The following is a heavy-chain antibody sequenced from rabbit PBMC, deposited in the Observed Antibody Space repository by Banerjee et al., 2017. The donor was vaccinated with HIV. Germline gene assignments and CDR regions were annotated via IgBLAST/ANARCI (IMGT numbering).Heavy chain of an antibody. CDR1: GSDISSNA. CDR3: ARDTYGDGYAFNL. D-gene: IGHD6-1*01. Sequence: QEQLVESGGGLVQPEGSLTLTCKASGSDISSNAMCWVRQAPGKGLEWIGCIWTGNSKTAYANWAKGRFTISKTSSTTVTLQMTSLTAADTATYFCARDTYGDGYAFNLWGPGTLVTVS. J-gene: IGHJ4*01. V-gene: IGHV1S45*01. CDR2: IWTGNSKT.